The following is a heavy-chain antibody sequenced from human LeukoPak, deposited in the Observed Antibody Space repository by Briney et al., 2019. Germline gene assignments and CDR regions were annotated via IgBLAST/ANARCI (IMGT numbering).Heavy chain of an antibody. CDR2: IYHSGST. V-gene: IGHV4-4*02. Sequence: SETLSLTCAVSGGSISSSNWWSWVCQPPGKGLEWIGEIYHSGSTNYNPSLKSRVTISVDKSKNQFSLKLSSVTAADTAVYYCAREGGIAVADYYFDYWGQGTLVTVSS. CDR1: GGSISSSNW. J-gene: IGHJ4*02. D-gene: IGHD6-19*01. CDR3: AREGGIAVADYYFDY.